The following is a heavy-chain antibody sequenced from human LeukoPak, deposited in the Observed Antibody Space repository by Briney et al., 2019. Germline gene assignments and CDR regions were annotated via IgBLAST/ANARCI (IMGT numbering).Heavy chain of an antibody. CDR1: GFTFSSYG. V-gene: IGHV3-43*02. D-gene: IGHD3-10*01. J-gene: IGHJ6*02. CDR3: AKGITMVRGLYYYYGMDV. CDR2: ISGDGGST. Sequence: GWSLRLSCAASGFTFSSYGMHWVRQAPGKGLEWVSLISGDGGSTYYADSVKGRFTISRDNSKNSLYLQMNSLRTEDTALYYCAKGITMVRGLYYYYGMDVRGQGTTVTVSS.